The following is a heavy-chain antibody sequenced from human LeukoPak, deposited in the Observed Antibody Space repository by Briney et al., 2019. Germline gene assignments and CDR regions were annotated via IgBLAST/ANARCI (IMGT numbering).Heavy chain of an antibody. Sequence: PSETLSLTCAVSGGSIRSSYYYWGWIRQPPGKGLEWIGSIYDSGSTYYNPSLKSRVTISVDTSKNQFSLKLNSVTAADTAVYYCARSPSLSGWYGLDAFDIWGQGTMVTVSS. CDR2: IYDSGST. J-gene: IGHJ3*02. CDR1: GGSIRSSYYY. CDR3: ARSPSLSGWYGLDAFDI. D-gene: IGHD6-19*01. V-gene: IGHV4-39*07.